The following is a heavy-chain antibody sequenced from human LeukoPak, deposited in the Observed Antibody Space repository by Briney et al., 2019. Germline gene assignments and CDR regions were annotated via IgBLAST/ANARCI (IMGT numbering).Heavy chain of an antibody. CDR2: IKQDGSEK. CDR3: VRDLLKGFCSGTNCYASPDY. CDR1: GFTFTRYW. V-gene: IGHV3-7*01. D-gene: IGHD2-2*01. Sequence: GGSLRLSCAASGFTFTRYWMSWVRQAPGKGLEWVANIKQDGSEKYYVDSVRGRFTISRDNAKNSLYLPMNSLRAEDTAVYYCVRDLLKGFCSGTNCYASPDYWGQGTLVTVSS. J-gene: IGHJ4*02.